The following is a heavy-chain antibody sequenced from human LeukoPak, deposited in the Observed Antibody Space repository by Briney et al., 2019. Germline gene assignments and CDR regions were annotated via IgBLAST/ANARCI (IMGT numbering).Heavy chain of an antibody. CDR3: ARRRVTTYYYYMDV. CDR1: GYTFTGYY. CDR2: INPNSGGT. Sequence: GASVKVSCKASGYTFTGYYMHWVRQAPGQGLAWMGWINPNSGGTNYAQKFQGRVTMTRDTSISTAYMELSRLRSDDTAVYYCARRRVTTYYYYMDVWGKGTTVTVSS. D-gene: IGHD4-11*01. V-gene: IGHV1-2*02. J-gene: IGHJ6*03.